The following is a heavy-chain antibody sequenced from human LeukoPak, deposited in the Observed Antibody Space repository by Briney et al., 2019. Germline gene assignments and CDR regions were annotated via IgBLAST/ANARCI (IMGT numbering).Heavy chain of an antibody. J-gene: IGHJ5*02. CDR1: GFTFSSYA. CDR3: XKGXLVVALYNWFDL. CDR2: ISGSGGST. D-gene: IGHD2-15*01. Sequence: GGSLRLSCAASGFTFSSYAMSWVRQAPGKGLEWVSAISGSGGSTYYADSVKGRFTISRDDSNNTLYLQMNSLRAEDTAVYYGXKGXLVVALYNWFDLWGQGTLVTVSS. V-gene: IGHV3-23*01.